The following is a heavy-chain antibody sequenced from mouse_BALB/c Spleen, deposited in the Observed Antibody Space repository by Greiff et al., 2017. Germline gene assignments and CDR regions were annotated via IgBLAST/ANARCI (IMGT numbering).Heavy chain of an antibody. CDR3: ARDVITTGPFAY. J-gene: IGHJ3*01. D-gene: IGHD2-4*01. CDR1: GFTFTDYY. Sequence: DVKLVESGGGLVQPGGSLRLSCATSGFTFTDYYMSWVRQPPGKALEWLGFIRNKANGYTTEYSASVKGRFTISRDNSQSILYLQMNTLRAEDSATYYCARDVITTGPFAYWGQGTLVTVSA. V-gene: IGHV7-3*02. CDR2: IRNKANGYTT.